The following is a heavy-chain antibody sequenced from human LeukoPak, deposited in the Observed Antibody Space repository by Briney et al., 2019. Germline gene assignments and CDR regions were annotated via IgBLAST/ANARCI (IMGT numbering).Heavy chain of an antibody. CDR1: GCALRTRGMC. D-gene: IGHD2-15*01. Sequence: SGPALVKPTQTLTLTCTFSGCALRTRGMCVSRIRQPPGKALEWLSLIDWDDDKYYSTALKTRLTISKDTSKNQVVLTMTNMDPVDTATYYCARVLCSGGSCYFDYWGQGTLVTVSS. V-gene: IGHV2-70*01. CDR2: IDWDDDK. CDR3: ARVLCSGGSCYFDY. J-gene: IGHJ4*02.